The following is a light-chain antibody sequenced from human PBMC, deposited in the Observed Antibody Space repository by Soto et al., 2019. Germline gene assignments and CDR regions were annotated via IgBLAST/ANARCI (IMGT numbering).Light chain of an antibody. V-gene: IGKV1-5*01. Sequence: DIQMIQSPSTLSASVGDRVTITCRASQSITNWLAWYQQKPGKAPKLLIYGASTLESGVPSRFSGSGSGTEFTLTISSLQSDDFATYYCQQYNTYSWTFGQGTKVDIK. J-gene: IGKJ1*01. CDR1: QSITNW. CDR2: GAS. CDR3: QQYNTYSWT.